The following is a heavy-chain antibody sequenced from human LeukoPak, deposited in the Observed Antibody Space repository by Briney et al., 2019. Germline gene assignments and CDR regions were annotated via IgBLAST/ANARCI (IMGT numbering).Heavy chain of an antibody. Sequence: SETLSLTCTVSGGSISSGDYYWSCIRQPPGKGLEWIGYIYYSRSTYYNPSLKSRVTISVDTSKNQFSLKLSSVTAADTAVYYCARVRGALYRGYFQHWGQGTLVTVSS. J-gene: IGHJ1*01. CDR2: IYYSRST. CDR1: GGSISSGDYY. D-gene: IGHD3-16*01. V-gene: IGHV4-30-4*01. CDR3: ARVRGALYRGYFQH.